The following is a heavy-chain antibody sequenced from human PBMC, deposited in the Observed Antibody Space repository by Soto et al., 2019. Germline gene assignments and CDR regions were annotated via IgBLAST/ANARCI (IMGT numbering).Heavy chain of an antibody. CDR3: AKEDNQWLVRKYYYYYGMDV. V-gene: IGHV3-30*18. D-gene: IGHD6-19*01. Sequence: GGSLRLSCAASGFTFSSYGMHWVRQAPGKGLEWVAVISYDGSNKYYADSVKGRFTISRDNSKNTLYLQMNSLRAEETAVYYCAKEDNQWLVRKYYYYYGMDVWGQGTTVTVSS. J-gene: IGHJ6*02. CDR1: GFTFSSYG. CDR2: ISYDGSNK.